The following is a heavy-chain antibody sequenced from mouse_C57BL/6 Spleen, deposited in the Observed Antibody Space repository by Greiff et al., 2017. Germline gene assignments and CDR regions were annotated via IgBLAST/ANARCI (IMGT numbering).Heavy chain of an antibody. CDR3: APLYGDYAMDY. V-gene: IGHV1-82*01. CDR2: IYPGDGDT. J-gene: IGHJ4*01. Sequence: QVQLQQSGPELVKPGASVKISCKASGYAFSSSWMNWVKQRPGKGLEWIGRIYPGDGDTNYNGKFKGKATLTADKSSSTAYMQLSSLTSEDSAVYFCAPLYGDYAMDYWGQGTSVTVSS. D-gene: IGHD1-1*02. CDR1: GYAFSSSW.